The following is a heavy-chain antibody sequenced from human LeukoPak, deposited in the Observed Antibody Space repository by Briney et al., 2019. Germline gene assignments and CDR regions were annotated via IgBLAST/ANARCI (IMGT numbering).Heavy chain of an antibody. J-gene: IGHJ6*03. D-gene: IGHD5-12*01. CDR2: INHSGST. CDR3: ARSGYAQLNYYYYYYMDV. Sequence: PSETLSLTCAVYGGSFSGYYWSWIRQPPGKGLEWIGEINHSGSTNYNPSLKSRVTISVDTSKNQFSLKLSSVTAADTAVYYCARSGYAQLNYYYYYYMDVWGKGTTVTISS. V-gene: IGHV4-34*01. CDR1: GGSFSGYY.